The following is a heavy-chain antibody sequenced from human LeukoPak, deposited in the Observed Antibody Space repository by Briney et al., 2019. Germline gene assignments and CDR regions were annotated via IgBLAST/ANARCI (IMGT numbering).Heavy chain of an antibody. CDR2: IYYSGST. J-gene: IGHJ5*02. Sequence: SETLSLTCTVSGGSISSYYWSWIRQPPGKGLEWIGYIYYSGSTNYNPSLKSRVTISVDTSKNQFSLKLSSVTAADTAVYYCARDITFGGVIVIPTLGWFDPWGQGTLVTVSS. D-gene: IGHD3-16*02. V-gene: IGHV4-59*08. CDR3: ARDITFGGVIVIPTLGWFDP. CDR1: GGSISSYY.